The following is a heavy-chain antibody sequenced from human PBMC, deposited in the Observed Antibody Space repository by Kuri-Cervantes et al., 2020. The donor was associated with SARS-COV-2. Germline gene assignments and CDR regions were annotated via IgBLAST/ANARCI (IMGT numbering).Heavy chain of an antibody. D-gene: IGHD6-6*01. CDR2: ISSSSSYI. CDR1: GFTFSSYS. Sequence: GESLKISCAASGFTFSSYSMNWVRQAPGKGLEWVSSISSSSSYIYYADSVKGRFTISRDNAKNSLYLQMNSLRAEDTAVYYCARGLGEYSSSSIDYWGQGTLVTVSS. V-gene: IGHV3-21*01. J-gene: IGHJ4*02. CDR3: ARGLGEYSSSSIDY.